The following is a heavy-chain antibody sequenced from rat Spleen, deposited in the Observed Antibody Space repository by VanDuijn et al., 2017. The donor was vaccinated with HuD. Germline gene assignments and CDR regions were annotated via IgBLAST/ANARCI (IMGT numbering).Heavy chain of an antibody. CDR1: GFSLISNS. J-gene: IGHJ2*01. CDR3: ASQYYYDGYYRDY. CDR2: SWDNGSP. Sequence: QVQLKESGPGLVQPSQTLSLTCTVSGFSLISNSVHWVRQPPGKGLEWMGGSWDNGSPDYDSPRKSPLSISRDTSKSQVFLKMNNLQTEDTAMYFCASQYYYDGYYRDYWGQGVMVTVSS. V-gene: IGHV2-1*01. D-gene: IGHD1-12*03.